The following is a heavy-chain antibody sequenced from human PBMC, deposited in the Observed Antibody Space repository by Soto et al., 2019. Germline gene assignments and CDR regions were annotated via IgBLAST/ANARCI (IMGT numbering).Heavy chain of an antibody. CDR1: GFTFTSSA. V-gene: IGHV1-58*01. CDR2: IVVGSGNT. J-gene: IGHJ4*02. D-gene: IGHD1-26*01. Sequence: SVKVSCKAAGFTFTSSAVQWVRQARGQRLEWIGWIVVGSGNTNYAQKFQERVTITRDMSTSTAYMELSSLRSEDTAVYYCAALAVGATTTGHFDYWGQGTLVTVSS. CDR3: AALAVGATTTGHFDY.